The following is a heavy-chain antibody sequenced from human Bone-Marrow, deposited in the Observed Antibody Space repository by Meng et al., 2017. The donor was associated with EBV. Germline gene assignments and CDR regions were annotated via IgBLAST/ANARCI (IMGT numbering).Heavy chain of an antibody. CDR1: GFICSNYN. CDR2: ISSANSYI. D-gene: IGHD1-7*01. V-gene: IGHV3-21*02. CDR3: ARLSGTGWFDP. Sequence: EVQLVESGGGLVKPGESLTLSCAASGFICSNYNMNWVRQAPGKGLEWVSSISSANSYIYYADSVKGRFTISRDNANNSLSLQMNSLRAEDTAVYYCARLSGTGWFDPWGQGTLVTVSS. J-gene: IGHJ5*02.